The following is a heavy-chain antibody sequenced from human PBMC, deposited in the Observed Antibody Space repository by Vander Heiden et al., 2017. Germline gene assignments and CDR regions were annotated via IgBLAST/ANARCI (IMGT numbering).Heavy chain of an antibody. V-gene: IGHV3-23*01. D-gene: IGHD2-15*01. J-gene: IGHJ6*02. CDR2: ISGRGGSR. CDR3: AKGGIAGSDYYYYGMDV. Sequence: EVQLLESGGGLVQPGGSLRLSCAASGFTFSTYAMSWVRQAPGKGVQGVSVISGRGGSRDYADSVKGRVTISRENSKNTLSLQMNSLRAEDTAVYYCAKGGIAGSDYYYYGMDVWGQGTTVTVFS. CDR1: GFTFSTYA.